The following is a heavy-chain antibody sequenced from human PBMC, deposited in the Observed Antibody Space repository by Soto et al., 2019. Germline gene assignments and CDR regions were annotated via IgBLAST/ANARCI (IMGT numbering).Heavy chain of an antibody. CDR1: GFTFSSYG. V-gene: IGHV3-30*18. Sequence: QVQLVESGGGVVQPGRSLRLSCAASGFTFSSYGMHWVRQAPGKGLEWVAVISYDGSNKYYADSVKGRFTISRDNSKNALYLEMNSLRAEDTAVYYCAKDIIVVVPADMGDDAFDIWGQGTMVTVSS. CDR2: ISYDGSNK. D-gene: IGHD2-2*01. CDR3: AKDIIVVVPADMGDDAFDI. J-gene: IGHJ3*02.